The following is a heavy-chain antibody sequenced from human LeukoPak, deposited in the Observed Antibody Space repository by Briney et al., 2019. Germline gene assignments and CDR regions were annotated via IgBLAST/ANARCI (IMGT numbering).Heavy chain of an antibody. J-gene: IGHJ6*03. CDR2: ISGSGGST. CDR1: GFTFSSYA. V-gene: IGHV3-23*01. CDR3: AKTHPYCSGGSCYPYYYYMDV. Sequence: PGGSLRLSCAASGFTFSSYAMSWVRQAPGKGLEWVSAISGSGGSTYYADSVKGRFTISRDNSKNTPYLQMNSLRAEDTAVYYCAKTHPYCSGGSCYPYYYYMDVWGKGTTVTVSS. D-gene: IGHD2-15*01.